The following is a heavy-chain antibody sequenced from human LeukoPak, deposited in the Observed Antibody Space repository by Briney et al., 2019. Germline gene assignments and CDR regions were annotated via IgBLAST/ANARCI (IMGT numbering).Heavy chain of an antibody. CDR3: ASRYDYSNYIDY. Sequence: PSETLSLTSTVSGGSVSSSSYYWGWIRQPPGKGLEWIGTIYYSGGTYYNPSLKSRVTISVDTSKNHFSLKLSSVTAADTAVYYCASRYDYSNYIDYWGQGTLVTVSS. D-gene: IGHD4-11*01. J-gene: IGHJ4*02. CDR1: GGSVSSSSYY. V-gene: IGHV4-39*02. CDR2: IYYSGGT.